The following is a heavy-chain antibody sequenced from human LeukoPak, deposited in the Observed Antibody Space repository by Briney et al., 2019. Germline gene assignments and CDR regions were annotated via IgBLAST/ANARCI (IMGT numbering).Heavy chain of an antibody. D-gene: IGHD6-19*01. CDR1: GFTFSAYY. J-gene: IGHJ4*02. V-gene: IGHV3-7*01. CDR2: IREDGGET. Sequence: GGSLRLSCAASGFTFSAYYMTWVRQAPGKGLEWVANIREDGGETDYVDSVKGRFTISRDNAKSSVYLQMNSLRAEDTAVYYCARDDSSGWFYYWGQGTLVTVSS. CDR3: ARDDSSGWFYY.